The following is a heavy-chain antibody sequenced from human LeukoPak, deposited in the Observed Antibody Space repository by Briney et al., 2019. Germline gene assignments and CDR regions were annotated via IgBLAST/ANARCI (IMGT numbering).Heavy chain of an antibody. D-gene: IGHD2-15*01. V-gene: IGHV4-39*01. J-gene: IGHJ3*02. CDR2: IHYSGST. CDR3: AREEDCSGGICYLGNAFDI. Sequence: PETLSLTCTVSGGSISSSRYYWVWIRQPPGEGLEWIGSIHYSGSTYYNPSLKSRVTISVDTSKNQFSLKVSSVTAADTAVYYCAREEDCSGGICYLGNAFDIWGQGTMVTVSS. CDR1: GGSISSSRYY.